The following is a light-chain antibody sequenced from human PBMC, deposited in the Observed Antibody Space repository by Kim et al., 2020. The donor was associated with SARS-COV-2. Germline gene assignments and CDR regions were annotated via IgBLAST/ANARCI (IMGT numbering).Light chain of an antibody. CDR2: GTS. J-gene: IGKJ1*01. CDR3: QQYSSTPWT. V-gene: IGKV3-20*01. CDR1: QRISSAY. Sequence: SPGETGTLACRASQRISSAYLAWYQQKPGQAPRLLISGTSSRATGMPDRFSGSGSGTDFTLTISRLEPDDFGVYYCQQYSSTPWTFGQGTKVDIK.